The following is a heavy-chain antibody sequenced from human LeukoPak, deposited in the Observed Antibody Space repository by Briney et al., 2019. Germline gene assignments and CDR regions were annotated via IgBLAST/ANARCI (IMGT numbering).Heavy chain of an antibody. Sequence: PSETLSLTCTVSGGSISSYYWSWIRQPPGKGLEWIGYIYYSGSTNYNPSLKSRVTISVDTSKNQFSLKLSSVTAADAAVYYCASQARLGEFAFDIWGQGTMVTVSS. CDR1: GGSISSYY. J-gene: IGHJ3*02. CDR2: IYYSGST. V-gene: IGHV4-59*01. D-gene: IGHD3-16*01. CDR3: ASQARLGEFAFDI.